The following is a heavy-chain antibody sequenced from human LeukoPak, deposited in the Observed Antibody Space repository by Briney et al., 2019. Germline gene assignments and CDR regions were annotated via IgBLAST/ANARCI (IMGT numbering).Heavy chain of an antibody. D-gene: IGHD2/OR15-2a*01. CDR3: ARDWAFYAYLTNDAPEHDAFDV. Sequence: PGGSLRLSCAASGFTFSSYAMHWVRQAPGKGLEWVAVISYDGSNKYYADSVKGRFTISRDNSKNTLYLQMNSLRAEDTAMYYCARDWAFYAYLTNDAPEHDAFDVWGQGTMVTVSS. CDR2: ISYDGSNK. J-gene: IGHJ3*01. CDR1: GFTFSSYA. V-gene: IGHV3-30*04.